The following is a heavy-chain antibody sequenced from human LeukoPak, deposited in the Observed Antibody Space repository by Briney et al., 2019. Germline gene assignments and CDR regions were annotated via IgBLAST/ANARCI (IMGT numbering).Heavy chain of an antibody. J-gene: IGHJ5*02. CDR2: IGSNSDYI. Sequence: GGSLRLSCAASGFTFSNYAMSWVRQAPGKGLEWVSTIGSNSDYIYYADSVKGRFTSSRDNGKNLLYLDMSSLSAEDTAVYYCARDRLPYSNYGTNWFDPWGQGTLVIVSS. D-gene: IGHD4-11*01. CDR1: GFTFSNYA. V-gene: IGHV3-21*06. CDR3: ARDRLPYSNYGTNWFDP.